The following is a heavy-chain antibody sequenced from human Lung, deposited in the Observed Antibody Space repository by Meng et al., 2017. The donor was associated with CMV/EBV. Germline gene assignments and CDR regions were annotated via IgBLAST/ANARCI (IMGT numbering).Heavy chain of an antibody. V-gene: IGHV2-5*02. CDR3: ALFTGSWFDP. CDR1: GFSLSTSEVG. Sequence: ITLKESGPTLVKPTQTLTLTCTFSGFSLSTSEVGVGWIRQPPGKALEWLAVIYWDDDKRYSPSLKSRLTITKDTSKNQVVLTLTNMDPVDTATYYCALFTGSWFDPWGQRTLVTVSS. J-gene: IGHJ5*02. CDR2: IYWDDDK. D-gene: IGHD1-14*01.